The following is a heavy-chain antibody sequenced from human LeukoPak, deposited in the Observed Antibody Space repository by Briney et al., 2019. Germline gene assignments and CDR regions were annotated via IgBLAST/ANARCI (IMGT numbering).Heavy chain of an antibody. CDR3: ARDLLATSYYGMDV. D-gene: IGHD5-24*01. V-gene: IGHV3-53*01. J-gene: IGHJ6*02. CDR1: GFTVSSNY. Sequence: PGGSLRLSCAASGFTVSSNYMSWVRQAPGKGLEWVLVIYSGGSTYYADSVKGRFTISRDNSKNTLYLQMNSLRAEDTAVYYCARDLLATSYYGMDVWGQGTTVTVSS. CDR2: IYSGGST.